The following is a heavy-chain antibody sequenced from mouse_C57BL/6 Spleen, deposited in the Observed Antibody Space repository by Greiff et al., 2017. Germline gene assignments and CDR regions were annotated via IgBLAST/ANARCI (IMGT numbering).Heavy chain of an antibody. CDR3: ARAYYSKCYFDD. J-gene: IGHJ2*01. V-gene: IGHV1-26*01. CDR2: INPNNGGT. D-gene: IGHD2-5*01. Sequence: EVQLQQSGPELVKPGASVKISCKASGYTFTDYYMNWVKQSHGKSLEWIGDINPNNGGTSYNQKFKGKATLTVDKSSSTAYMELRSLTSEDSAVYYCARAYYSKCYFDDWGQGTTLTVSS. CDR1: GYTFTDYY.